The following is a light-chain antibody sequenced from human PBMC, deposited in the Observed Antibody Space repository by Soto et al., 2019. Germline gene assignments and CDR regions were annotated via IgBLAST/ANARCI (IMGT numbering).Light chain of an antibody. CDR1: QSVSSSY. CDR2: GAS. V-gene: IGKV3-20*01. J-gene: IGKJ2*01. CDR3: EQYGSSPPMYT. Sequence: EIVLTQSPGTLSLSPGERATLSCRASQSVSSSYLAWYQQKPGQAPRLLIYGASSRATGIPDRFSGSGSGTGFTLTISRLEPEGFAVYYCEQYGSSPPMYTFGQGTKLEIK.